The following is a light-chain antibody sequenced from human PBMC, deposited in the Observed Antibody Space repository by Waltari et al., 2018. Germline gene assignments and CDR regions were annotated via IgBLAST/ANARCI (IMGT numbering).Light chain of an antibody. V-gene: IGLV2-14*03. Sequence: QSALTQPASVSGSPGQSITISCTGSSSDVGGDDSVSWYEDHPGQAPKVIIYDVNKRPSGDSDRFSGSKSGNTASLTISGLQAEDEATFYCSSQSTKNGVIFGGGTKVTVL. CDR1: SSDVGGDDS. CDR2: DVN. CDR3: SSQSTKNGVI. J-gene: IGLJ2*01.